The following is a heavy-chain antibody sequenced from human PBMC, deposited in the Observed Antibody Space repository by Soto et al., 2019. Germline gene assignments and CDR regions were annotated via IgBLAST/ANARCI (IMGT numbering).Heavy chain of an antibody. CDR2: ISTRSSSI. V-gene: IGHV3-48*02. CDR3: ARDLYSLYFEPRGLGV. J-gene: IGHJ6*02. Sequence: LRLSCAASGFTFSGYSMNWVRQAPGKGLEWVSFISTRSSSIYYADSVKGRFTISRDDAKNSLFLQMNSLRDEDTAVYYCARDLYSLYFEPRGLGVWGQGTSVTDSS. D-gene: IGHD3-9*01. CDR1: GFTFSGYS.